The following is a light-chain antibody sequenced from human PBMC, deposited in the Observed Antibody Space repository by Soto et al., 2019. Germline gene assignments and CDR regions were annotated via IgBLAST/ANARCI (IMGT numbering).Light chain of an antibody. CDR3: QQYNTYPLT. CDR2: KAS. J-gene: IGKJ4*01. Sequence: DIQMTQPPSTLSASVGDRVTITCRASQSISTWLAWYQQKPGKAPKLLIYKASSLEAGVPSRFSGSGSGTEFNITISSLQPDDFATHYCQQYNTYPLTFGGGTKVDIK. CDR1: QSISTW. V-gene: IGKV1-5*03.